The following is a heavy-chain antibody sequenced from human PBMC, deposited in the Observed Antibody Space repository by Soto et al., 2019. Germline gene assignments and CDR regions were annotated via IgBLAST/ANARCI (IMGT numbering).Heavy chain of an antibody. CDR2: INHSGRT. J-gene: IGHJ6*02. CDR1: GGSFRGYY. Sequence: SGTPSLPCAVYGGSFRGYYWSWIPQPPGKGVEWIGGINHSGRTNYNPSLKSRVTISVDTSKNQFSLKLSSVTAADTAVYYCARPEYRGYAAPTWYGMDGWGQGTTVTVS. CDR3: ARPEYRGYAAPTWYGMDG. V-gene: IGHV4-34*01. D-gene: IGHD5-12*01.